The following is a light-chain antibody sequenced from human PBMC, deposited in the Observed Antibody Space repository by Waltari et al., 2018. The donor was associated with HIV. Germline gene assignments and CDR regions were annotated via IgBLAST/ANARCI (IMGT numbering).Light chain of an antibody. V-gene: IGKV3-15*01. CDR2: GAS. CDR3: HQYNKWPRGT. J-gene: IGKJ4*01. CDR1: QSVGSY. Sequence: VMTQSPATVSVSPGGRATLSCRASQSVGSYLAWYQQKPAQAPRLLIYGASTRATGIPTRFSGSGSGTEFTLTISSLKSEDFAVYYCHQYNKWPRGTFGGGTKVEV.